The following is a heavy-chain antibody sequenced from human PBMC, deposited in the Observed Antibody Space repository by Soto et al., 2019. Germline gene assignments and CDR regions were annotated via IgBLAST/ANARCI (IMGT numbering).Heavy chain of an antibody. CDR3: ATPAPY. V-gene: IGHV3-33*01. CDR1: GFTFSSYG. Sequence: QVQLVESGGGVVQPGRSLRLSCAASGFTFSSYGMHWVRQAPGKGLEWVAVIWFDGSNKFYADSVKGRFTISRDNSKNKVSLKRTARRDEHAVAYYCATPAPYGGQGPLVPLSS. CDR2: IWFDGSNK. J-gene: IGHJ4*02.